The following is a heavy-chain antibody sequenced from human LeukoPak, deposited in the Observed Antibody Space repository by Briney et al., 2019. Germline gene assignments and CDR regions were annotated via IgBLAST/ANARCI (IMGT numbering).Heavy chain of an antibody. J-gene: IGHJ3*02. CDR1: GFTFSSYE. CDR2: ISSSGSTI. D-gene: IGHD6-19*01. V-gene: IGHV3-48*03. CDR3: ARDQGAVSGQGAFDI. Sequence: GGSLRLSCVASGFTFSSYEMKWVRQAPGKGLEWVSYISSSGSTIYYADSVKGRFTISRDNAKNSLYLQMNSLRAEDTAVYYCARDQGAVSGQGAFDIWGQGTMVTVSS.